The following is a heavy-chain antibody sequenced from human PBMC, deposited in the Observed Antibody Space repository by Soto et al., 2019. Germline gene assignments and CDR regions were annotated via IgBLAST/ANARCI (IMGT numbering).Heavy chain of an antibody. V-gene: IGHV4-59*04. CDR2: IYHSGST. Sequence: SETLSLTCTVSGGSISSYYWTWIRQPPGKGLEWIGYIYHSGSTYYNPSLKSRATISVDRSKNQFSLKLSSVTAADTAVYYCAAGGGLPRYYWGQGTLVTVSS. J-gene: IGHJ4*02. D-gene: IGHD5-12*01. CDR3: AAGGGLPRYY. CDR1: GGSISSYY.